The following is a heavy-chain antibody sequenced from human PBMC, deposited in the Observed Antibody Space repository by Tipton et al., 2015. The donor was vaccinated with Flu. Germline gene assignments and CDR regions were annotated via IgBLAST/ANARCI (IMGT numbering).Heavy chain of an antibody. Sequence: SLRLSCAASGFNVSSNYMSWVRQAPGKGLEWVSSISSSSSYIYYADSVKGRFTISRDNAKNSLYLQMNSLRAEDTAVYYCARGRRYGDYIFDYWGQGTLVTVSS. V-gene: IGHV3-21*01. D-gene: IGHD4-17*01. J-gene: IGHJ4*02. CDR3: ARGRRYGDYIFDY. CDR2: ISSSSSYI. CDR1: GFNVSSNY.